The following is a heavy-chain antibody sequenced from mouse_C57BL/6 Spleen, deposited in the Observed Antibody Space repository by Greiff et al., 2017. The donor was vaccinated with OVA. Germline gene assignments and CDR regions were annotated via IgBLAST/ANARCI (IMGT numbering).Heavy chain of an antibody. CDR1: GYTFTDYY. V-gene: IGHV1-76*01. D-gene: IGHD2-1*01. J-gene: IGHJ4*01. CDR2: IYPGSGNT. Sequence: VQLQQSGAELVRPGASVKLSCKASGYTFTDYYINWVKQRPGQGLEWIARIYPGSGNTYYNEKFKGKATLTAEKSSSTAYMQLSSLTSEDSAVYFCAREGLWYSMDYWGQGTSVTVSS. CDR3: AREGLWYSMDY.